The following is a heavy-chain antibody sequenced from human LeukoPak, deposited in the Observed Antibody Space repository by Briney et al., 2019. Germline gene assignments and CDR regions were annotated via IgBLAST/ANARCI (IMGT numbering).Heavy chain of an antibody. CDR3: AKGGGVIATYYFDY. CDR1: GFTFDDYA. J-gene: IGHJ4*02. CDR2: ISWNSGSI. Sequence: ARSLRLSCAASGFTFDDYARHWVRQAPGKGLEWVSGISWNSGSIGYADSVKGRFTISRDNAKNSLYLQMNSLRAEDTALYYCAKGGGVIATYYFDYWGQGTLVTVSS. V-gene: IGHV3-9*01. D-gene: IGHD3-16*02.